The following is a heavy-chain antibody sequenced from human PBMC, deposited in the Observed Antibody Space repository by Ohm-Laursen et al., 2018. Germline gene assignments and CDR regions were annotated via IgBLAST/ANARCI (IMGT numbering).Heavy chain of an antibody. Sequence: TLSLTCTVSGGSISSYYWSWIRQPPGKGLEWIGEINHSGSTNYNPSLKSRVTISVDTSKNQFSLKLSSVTAADTAVYYCARGSRGYYHWGQGTLVTVSS. CDR3: ARGSRGYYH. CDR1: GGSISSYY. V-gene: IGHV4-34*01. J-gene: IGHJ5*02. D-gene: IGHD3-22*01. CDR2: INHSGST.